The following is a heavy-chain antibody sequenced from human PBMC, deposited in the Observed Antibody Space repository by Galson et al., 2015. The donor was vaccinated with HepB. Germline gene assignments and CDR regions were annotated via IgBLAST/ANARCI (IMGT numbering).Heavy chain of an antibody. V-gene: IGHV4-39*01. Sequence: ETLSLTCTDSGGSISSSNYYWGWIRQPPGKGLEGIGSNFYSGSTYYNPSLKGRVTISVETSKNQLSLKVNSVTAADTAFYYCASGRRDGYRYFDYWGQGTLVTVSS. CDR1: GGSISSSNYY. CDR2: NFYSGST. D-gene: IGHD5-24*01. J-gene: IGHJ4*02. CDR3: ASGRRDGYRYFDY.